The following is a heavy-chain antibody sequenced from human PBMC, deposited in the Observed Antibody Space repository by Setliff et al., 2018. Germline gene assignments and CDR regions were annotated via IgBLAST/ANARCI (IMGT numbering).Heavy chain of an antibody. Sequence: PSETLSLTCNVSVGSISSYYWTWIRQPPGKGLEWIGYFYHSGSTNYNPSLKGRVTMTSDTSRTQLSLKLTSVSAADTAIYYCARSSYYASRLSHNYYMDVWGKGTAVTVSS. CDR1: VGSISSYY. D-gene: IGHD3-16*01. J-gene: IGHJ6*03. CDR2: FYHSGST. V-gene: IGHV4-59*08. CDR3: ARSSYYASRLSHNYYMDV.